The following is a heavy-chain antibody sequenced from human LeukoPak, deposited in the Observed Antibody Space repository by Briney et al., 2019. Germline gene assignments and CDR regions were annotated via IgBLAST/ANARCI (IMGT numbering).Heavy chain of an antibody. J-gene: IGHJ4*02. CDR3: LRGDIRDY. V-gene: IGHV3-21*01. CDR1: GFTFSSFT. CDR2: IPNNAKYS. D-gene: IGHD2-21*02. Sequence: PGGSLRLSCAASGFTFSSFTMNWARQAPGKGLEWVSSIPNNAKYSHYADSVKGRFTISRDNAKNSLYLQMNSLSVEDTAIYYCLRGDIRDYWGQGTLVTVS.